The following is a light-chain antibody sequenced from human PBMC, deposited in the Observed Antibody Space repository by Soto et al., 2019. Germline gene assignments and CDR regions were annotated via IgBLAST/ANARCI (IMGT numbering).Light chain of an antibody. CDR2: GVS. Sequence: KVMTQSPATLSVSPGERATLSCRASQSVSSSLAWYQQKPGQAPRLLIYGVSTRATGIPARFSGSGSGTEFTLTISSLQSEDFAVYYCQQYDSWPLTFGPGTKVDIK. CDR3: QQYDSWPLT. CDR1: QSVSSS. J-gene: IGKJ3*01. V-gene: IGKV3-15*01.